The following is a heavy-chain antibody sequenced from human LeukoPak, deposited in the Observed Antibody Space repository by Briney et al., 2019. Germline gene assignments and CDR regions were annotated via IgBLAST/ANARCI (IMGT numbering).Heavy chain of an antibody. CDR3: ARDTNVRYSSGWYYFDY. Sequence: SVKVSCKASGGTFSSYAISWVRQAPGQGLEWMGGIIPIFGTANYAQKFQGRVTITTDESTSTAYMELSSLRSGDTAVYYCARDTNVRYSSGWYYFDYWGQGTLVTVSS. D-gene: IGHD6-19*01. V-gene: IGHV1-69*05. J-gene: IGHJ4*02. CDR2: IIPIFGTA. CDR1: GGTFSSYA.